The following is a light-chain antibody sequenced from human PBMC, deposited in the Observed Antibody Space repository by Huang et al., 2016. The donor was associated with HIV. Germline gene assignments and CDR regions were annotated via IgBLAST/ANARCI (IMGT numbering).Light chain of an antibody. CDR2: GAS. CDR1: QSVSTN. J-gene: IGKJ1*01. CDR3: QQYNNPGT. V-gene: IGKV3-15*01. Sequence: EIVMTQSPATLSVSPGERATLSCRASQSVSTNLAWYQQKPGQAPRLLIYGASTRATGIPARFSGSGSGTDFTLTISSLQSEDFAVYYCQQYNNPGTFGQGTKVEIK.